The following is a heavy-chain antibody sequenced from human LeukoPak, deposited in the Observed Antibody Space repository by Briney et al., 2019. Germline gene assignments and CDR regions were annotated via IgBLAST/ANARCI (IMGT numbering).Heavy chain of an antibody. CDR2: INHSGST. CDR1: GGSFSGYY. V-gene: IGHV4-34*01. CDR3: ARSKVLLWFGTNWFDP. Sequence: SETLSLTCAVYGGSFSGYYWSWIRQPPGKGLEWIGGINHSGSTNYNPSLKSRVTISVDTSKNQFSLKLSSVTAADTAVYYCARSKVLLWFGTNWFDPWGQGTLVTVSS. J-gene: IGHJ5*02. D-gene: IGHD3-10*01.